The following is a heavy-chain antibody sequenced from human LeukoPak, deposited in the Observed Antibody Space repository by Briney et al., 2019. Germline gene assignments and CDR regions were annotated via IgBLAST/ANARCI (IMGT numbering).Heavy chain of an antibody. CDR3: AKDSVEDIVVVGNFDY. CDR2: ISGSGGST. D-gene: IGHD2-15*01. J-gene: IGHJ4*02. V-gene: IGHV3-23*01. CDR1: GFTFSSYA. Sequence: SGGSLRLSCAASGFTFSSYAMSWVRQAPGKGLEWVSAISGSGGSTYYADSVKGRFTISRDNSKNTLYLQMSSLRAEDTAVYYCAKDSVEDIVVVGNFDYWGQGTLVTVSS.